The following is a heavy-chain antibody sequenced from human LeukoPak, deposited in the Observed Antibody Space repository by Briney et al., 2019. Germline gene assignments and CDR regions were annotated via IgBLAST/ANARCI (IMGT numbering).Heavy chain of an antibody. CDR3: ARESWYCSDGSCYSDFDY. V-gene: IGHV4-59*01. Sequence: PSETLSLTCTVSGGSISSYYWTWVRQPPGKGLEWIAYIHDSGTTSYSPSLESRVTISLDTSINQFSLRLSSVTAADTAVYYCARESWYCSDGSCYSDFDYWGQGTLVTVSS. CDR2: IHDSGTT. CDR1: GGSISSYY. D-gene: IGHD2-15*01. J-gene: IGHJ4*02.